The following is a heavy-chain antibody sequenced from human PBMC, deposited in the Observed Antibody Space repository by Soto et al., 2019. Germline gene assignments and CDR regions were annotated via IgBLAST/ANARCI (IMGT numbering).Heavy chain of an antibody. CDR2: IYRDDDE. CDR3: AHAGDYDLLSFHH. D-gene: IGHD4-17*01. J-gene: IGHJ4*02. Sequence: QITLRESGPALVRPAQTLTLTCTFSGFSLTSHHMGVAWIRQPPGKAMELLALIYRDDDERFNPSLKYRLVISKHNSKNQVVLTTTNMGPLDTATYYCAHAGDYDLLSFHHWGPGTLVTVSS. V-gene: IGHV2-5*02. CDR1: GFSLTSHHMG.